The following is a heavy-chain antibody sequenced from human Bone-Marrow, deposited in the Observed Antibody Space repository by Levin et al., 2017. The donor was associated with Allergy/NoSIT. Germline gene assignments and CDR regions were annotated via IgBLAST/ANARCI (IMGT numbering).Heavy chain of an antibody. Sequence: SETLSLTCTVSGGSISSYYWNWIRQPPGKGLEWIGYVYYSGSTNYNPSLKSRLTISVDTSRNQVSLKLSSVTAAATAVYYCARDSHYRTGQFDYWGQGTLVTVSS. CDR2: VYYSGST. V-gene: IGHV4-59*01. CDR1: GGSISSYY. CDR3: ARDSHYRTGQFDY. D-gene: IGHD3-10*01. J-gene: IGHJ4*02.